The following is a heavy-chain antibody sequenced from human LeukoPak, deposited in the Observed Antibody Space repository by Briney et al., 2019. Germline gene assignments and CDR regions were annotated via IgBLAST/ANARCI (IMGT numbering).Heavy chain of an antibody. D-gene: IGHD2-15*01. Sequence: PSETLSLTCTVSGGSISGRDSYWNWIRQHPGKGLEWIGYIYYTGTTYYSPSLESRVTISVDTSKNQFSLKLSSVTAADTAVYYCARGKTTWVVVAATPNTYYFDYWGQGTLVTVPS. CDR1: GGSISGRDSY. J-gene: IGHJ4*02. CDR3: ARGKTTWVVVAATPNTYYFDY. CDR2: IYYTGTT. V-gene: IGHV4-31*03.